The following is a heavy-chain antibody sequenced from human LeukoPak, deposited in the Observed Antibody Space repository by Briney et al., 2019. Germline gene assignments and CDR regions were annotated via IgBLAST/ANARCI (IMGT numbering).Heavy chain of an antibody. D-gene: IGHD6-19*01. CDR1: GGSISSGGYY. Sequence: SETLSLTCTVSGGSISSGGYYWSWIRQHPGKGLEWIGYIYYSGSTYYNPSLKSRVTISVDTSKNQFSLKLSSVTAADTAAYYCARGGAPSSGWYPTFFYWGQGTLVTVSS. V-gene: IGHV4-31*03. J-gene: IGHJ4*02. CDR2: IYYSGST. CDR3: ARGGAPSSGWYPTFFY.